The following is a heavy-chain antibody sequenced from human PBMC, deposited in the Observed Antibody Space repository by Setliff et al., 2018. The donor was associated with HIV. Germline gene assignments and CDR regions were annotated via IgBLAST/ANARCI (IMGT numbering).Heavy chain of an antibody. D-gene: IGHD3-10*01. CDR3: AKTLYYGWGDFYYTVDV. J-gene: IGHJ6*02. CDR2: VYDSGTT. Sequence: PSETLSLTCTVSGGSISNSHWSWIRQPPGKGLEWIGYVYDSGTTQYNPSLESRVTISLHTSKNHFSLTLTSVTAADTAVYYCAKTLYYGWGDFYYTVDVWGPGTTVTVSS. CDR1: GGSISNSH. V-gene: IGHV4-59*01.